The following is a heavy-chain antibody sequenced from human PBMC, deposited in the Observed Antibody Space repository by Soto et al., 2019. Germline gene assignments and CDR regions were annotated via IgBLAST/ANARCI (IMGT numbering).Heavy chain of an antibody. D-gene: IGHD1-26*01. V-gene: IGHV3-7*05. CDR2: IKQDGSEK. CDR3: AREQVMGATGR. J-gene: IGHJ4*02. CDR1: GFTFSSYW. Sequence: EVQLVESGGGLVQPGGSLRLSCAASGFTFSSYWMSWVRQAPGKGLEWVDNIKQDGSEKYYVDSVKGRFTISRDNAKNSLYLQMNSLRAEDTAVYYCAREQVMGATGRWGQGTLVTVSS.